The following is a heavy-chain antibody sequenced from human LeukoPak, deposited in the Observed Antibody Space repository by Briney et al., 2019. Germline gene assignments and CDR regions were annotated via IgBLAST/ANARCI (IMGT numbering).Heavy chain of an antibody. CDR1: GGSLSSHY. D-gene: IGHD2-2*01. CDR3: ARFSSGCSTSSCYLTY. J-gene: IGHJ4*02. CDR2: IHNTGST. Sequence: SETMSLTCSVSGGSLSSHYWSWIRQPPGKGLELIGHIHNTGSTFYNPSLRGRVTISLDTSNNQFSLKLTSMTAADTAVYYCARFSSGCSTSSCYLTYWGQGTLVTVS. V-gene: IGHV4-59*11.